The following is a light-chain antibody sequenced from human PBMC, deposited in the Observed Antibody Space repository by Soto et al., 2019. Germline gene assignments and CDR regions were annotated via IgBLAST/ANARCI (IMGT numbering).Light chain of an antibody. V-gene: IGKV1-9*01. CDR2: AAS. CDR3: QQLNSYPLT. CDR1: QGISSY. Sequence: IQLTQSPSSLSASVGDRVTITFRASQGISSYLAWYQQKPGKAPKLLIYAASTLQSGVPPRFSGSGSGTDFTLTISSLQPEDFATYYCQQLNSYPLTFGQGTRLEIK. J-gene: IGKJ5*01.